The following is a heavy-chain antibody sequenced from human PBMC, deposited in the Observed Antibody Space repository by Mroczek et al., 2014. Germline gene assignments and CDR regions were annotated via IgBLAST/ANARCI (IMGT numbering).Heavy chain of an antibody. V-gene: IGHV1-69*01. CDR1: GGTFSSYA. CDR3: ARGGQLVLSHLANYYYYMDV. D-gene: IGHD6-6*01. Sequence: QVQLVQSGAEVKKPGSSVKVSCKASGGTFSSYAISWVRQAPGQGLEWMGGIIPIFGTANYAQKFQGRVTITADESTSTAYMELSSLRSEDTAVYYCARGGQLVLSHLANYYYYMDVWGKGTTVTVSS. CDR2: IIPIFGTA. J-gene: IGHJ6*03.